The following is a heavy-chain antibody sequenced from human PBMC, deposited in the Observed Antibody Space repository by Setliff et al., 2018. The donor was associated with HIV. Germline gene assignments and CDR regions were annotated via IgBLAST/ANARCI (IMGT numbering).Heavy chain of an antibody. CDR1: GGSISSHC. CDR2: IYYSGST. J-gene: IGHJ4*02. D-gene: IGHD6-19*01. Sequence: SETLSLTCTVSGGSISSHCWSWIRQPPGKGLEWIGSIYYSGSTNYNPSLKSRVTISLDTSKNQFSLSLRSVTAADTAVYFCARERPQSHFFDYWGQGTLVTV. CDR3: ARERPQSHFFDY. V-gene: IGHV4-59*11.